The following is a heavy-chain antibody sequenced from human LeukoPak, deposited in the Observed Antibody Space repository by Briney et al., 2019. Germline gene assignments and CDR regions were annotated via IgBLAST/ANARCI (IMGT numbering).Heavy chain of an antibody. J-gene: IGHJ4*02. V-gene: IGHV3-21*01. CDR1: GITVSNNY. Sequence: PGGSLRLSCAASGITVSNNYMHWVRQAPGKGLEWVSSISSSSSYIYYADSVKGRFTISRDNAKNSLYLQMNSLRAEDTAVYYCAREISSIWYEIFDYWGQGTLVTVSS. CDR2: ISSSSSYI. CDR3: AREISSIWYEIFDY. D-gene: IGHD6-13*01.